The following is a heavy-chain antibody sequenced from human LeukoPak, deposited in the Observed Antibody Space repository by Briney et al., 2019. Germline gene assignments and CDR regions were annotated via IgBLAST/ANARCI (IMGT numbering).Heavy chain of an antibody. Sequence: GGSLRLSCAASGFTFSNFYMAWIRQAPGKGLEWVSYISNSGTTIYYADSVKGRFTMSRDNGKNSLYLQMNSRGAEDTAVYYCARGHWGLDYWGQGTLVTVSS. V-gene: IGHV3-11*04. CDR2: ISNSGTTI. CDR1: GFTFSNFY. D-gene: IGHD7-27*01. J-gene: IGHJ4*02. CDR3: ARGHWGLDY.